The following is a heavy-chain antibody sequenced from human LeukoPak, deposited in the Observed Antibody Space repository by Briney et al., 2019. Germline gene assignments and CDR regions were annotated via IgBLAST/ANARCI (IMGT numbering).Heavy chain of an antibody. CDR1: GYSFTSYW. CDR2: IYPGDSDT. CDR3: ASCPYYYDSSGPDAFDI. J-gene: IGHJ3*02. Sequence: GESLKISCKGSGYSFTSYWIGWVRQMPGKGLEWMGIIYPGDSDTRYSPSFQGQVTISADKSISTAYLQWSSLKASDTAMYYCASCPYYYDSSGPDAFDIWGQGTMVTVS. V-gene: IGHV5-51*01. D-gene: IGHD3-22*01.